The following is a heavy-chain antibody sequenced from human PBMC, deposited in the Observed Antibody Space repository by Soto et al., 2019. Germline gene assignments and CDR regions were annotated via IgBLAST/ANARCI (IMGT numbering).Heavy chain of an antibody. V-gene: IGHV3-21*01. CDR3: ARDGVLLWFGETDYYYGMDV. CDR1: GFTFSSYT. Sequence: EVQLVESGGGLVKPGGSLRLSCAASGFTFSSYTMNWVRQAPGKGLEWVSSISSSSTYIHYADSVKGRFPISRDNAKNSLYLQMNSLRAEDTAVYYCARDGVLLWFGETDYYYGMDVWGQGTTVTVSS. J-gene: IGHJ6*02. D-gene: IGHD3-10*01. CDR2: ISSSSTYI.